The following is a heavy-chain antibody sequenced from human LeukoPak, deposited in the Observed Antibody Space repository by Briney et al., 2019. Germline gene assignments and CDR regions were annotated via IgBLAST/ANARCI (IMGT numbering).Heavy chain of an antibody. V-gene: IGHV3-7*01. CDR3: ARSAR. CDR2: INQDGSAQ. Sequence: GGSLRLSCAASGFSSGTSWMSWVRQAPGEGLEWVANINQDGSAQYYVDSVKGRFTISRENAKSALYLHMNSLRAEDAAVYYCARSARWGQGTLVTVSS. CDR1: GFSSGTSW. J-gene: IGHJ4*02.